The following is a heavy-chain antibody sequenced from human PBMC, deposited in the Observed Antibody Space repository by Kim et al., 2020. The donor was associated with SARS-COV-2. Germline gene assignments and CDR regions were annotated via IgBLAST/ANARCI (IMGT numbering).Heavy chain of an antibody. V-gene: IGHV4-39*01. CDR1: GGSVSSSSYY. CDR2: IYYSGSP. D-gene: IGHD6-13*01. J-gene: IGHJ4*02. Sequence: SETLSLTCTVSGGSVSSSSYYWGWIRQPPGKGLEWIGSIYYSGSPYYNPSLKSRVTISVDTSKNQFSLKLSSVTAADTAVYYCASYTGGSNSWFDYWGQGTLVTVSS. CDR3: ASYTGGSNSWFDY.